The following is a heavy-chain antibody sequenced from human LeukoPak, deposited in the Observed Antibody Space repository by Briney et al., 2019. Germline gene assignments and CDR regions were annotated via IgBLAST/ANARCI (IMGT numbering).Heavy chain of an antibody. Sequence: GGSLRLSCAASGFTFTTYWMTWVRQAPGKGLQWVANINENGSEKNYLNSVKGRFTISRDNVKNSLYLQMNSLTAEDTAVYYRATYRRSSLTKQDYWGQGTLVTVSS. CDR2: INENGSEK. J-gene: IGHJ4*02. CDR3: ATYRRSSLTKQDY. CDR1: GFTFTTYW. V-gene: IGHV3-7*01. D-gene: IGHD4-11*01.